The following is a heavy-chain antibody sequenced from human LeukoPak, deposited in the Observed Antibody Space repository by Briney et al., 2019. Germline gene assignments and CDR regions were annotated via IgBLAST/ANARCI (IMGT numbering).Heavy chain of an antibody. D-gene: IGHD1-14*01. V-gene: IGHV1-18*01. J-gene: IGHJ6*03. CDR1: GYTFTSYG. CDR3: ARSPYGSVYYYYYMDV. Sequence: ASVKVSCKASGYTFTSYGISWVRQAPGQGLEWMGWISAYNGNTNYAQKFQGRVTITRNTSISTAYMELSSLRSEDTAVYYCARSPYGSVYYYYYMDVWGKGTTVTVSS. CDR2: ISAYNGNT.